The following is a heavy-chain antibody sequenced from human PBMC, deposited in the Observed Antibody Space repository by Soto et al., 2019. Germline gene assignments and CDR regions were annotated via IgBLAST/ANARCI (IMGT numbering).Heavy chain of an antibody. D-gene: IGHD2-2*01. CDR1: GFTFSDYY. Sequence: QVQLVESGGGLVKPGGSLRLSCAASGFTFSDYYMSWIRQAPGKGLEWVSYISSSSSYTNYADSVKGRFTISRDNAKNSLYLQMNSLRAEDTAVYYSARDRLGYCSSTSCSPGAFDIWGQGTMVTVSS. V-gene: IGHV3-11*06. J-gene: IGHJ3*02. CDR3: ARDRLGYCSSTSCSPGAFDI. CDR2: ISSSSSYT.